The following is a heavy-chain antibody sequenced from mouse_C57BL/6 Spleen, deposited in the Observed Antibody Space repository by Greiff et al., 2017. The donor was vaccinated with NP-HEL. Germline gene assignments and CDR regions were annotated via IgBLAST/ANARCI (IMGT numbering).Heavy chain of an antibody. CDR1: GYTFTSYT. J-gene: IGHJ4*01. D-gene: IGHD2-5*01. V-gene: IGHV1-4*01. Sequence: VKLMESGAELARPGASVKMSCKASGYTFTSYTMHWVKQRPGQGLEWIGYINPSSGYTKYNQKFKDKATLTADKSSSTAYMQLSSLTSEDSAVYYCARGNDSNYDSMDFWGQGTSVTVSS. CDR3: ARGNDSNYDSMDF. CDR2: INPSSGYT.